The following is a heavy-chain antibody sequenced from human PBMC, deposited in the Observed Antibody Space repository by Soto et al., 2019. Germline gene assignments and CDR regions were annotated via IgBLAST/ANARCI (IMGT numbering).Heavy chain of an antibody. CDR2: SYHSGGP. CDR1: GYSISSGYY. Sequence: SETLSLTCVVSGYSISSGYYWGWIRQPPGKGLEWIGSSYHSGGPYYNPSLKSRVTISVDTSKNQFYLKLRSVTAAGTAVYYCARDTIFGVVNYHYGLDVWGQGTTVTVSS. CDR3: ARDTIFGVVNYHYGLDV. J-gene: IGHJ6*02. D-gene: IGHD3-3*01. V-gene: IGHV4-38-2*01.